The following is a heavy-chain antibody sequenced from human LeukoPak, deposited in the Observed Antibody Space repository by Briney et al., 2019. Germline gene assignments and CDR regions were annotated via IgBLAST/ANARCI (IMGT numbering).Heavy chain of an antibody. D-gene: IGHD1-26*01. CDR1: GDSISNSDYY. CDR3: ARGRKDLNWFDP. V-gene: IGHV4-39*01. CDR2: INYSGHT. J-gene: IGHJ5*02. Sequence: SETLSLACAVSGDSISNSDYYWGWIRQSPGKGLEWITLINYSGHTFYNPSLRSRVTISVDMPKNQFSLNLNSVTAADTAVYYCARGRKDLNWFDPWGQGTLVTVSS.